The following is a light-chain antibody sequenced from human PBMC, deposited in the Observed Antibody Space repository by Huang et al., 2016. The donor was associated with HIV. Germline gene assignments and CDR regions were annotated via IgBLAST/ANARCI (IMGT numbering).Light chain of an antibody. CDR3: QQYDNLPLT. V-gene: IGKV1-33*01. CDR1: QDISNY. Sequence: DIQMTQSPSSLSASVGDRVTITCQASQDISNYLNWYHQKPGRAPEILIYDASNLETGGSSRFNGSGSGTNFTFTITSLQPEDIATYYCQQYDNLPLTFGGGTKVEI. J-gene: IGKJ4*01. CDR2: DAS.